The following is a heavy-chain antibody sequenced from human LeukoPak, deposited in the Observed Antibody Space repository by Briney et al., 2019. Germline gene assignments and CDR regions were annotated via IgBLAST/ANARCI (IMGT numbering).Heavy chain of an antibody. CDR3: AELGITMIGGV. V-gene: IGHV3-7*01. Sequence: GGSLRLSCAASGLTFTTYWMSWVRQTPGKGLEWVANIEEHGSEKYYVDSVKGRFTISRDNTKNSLYLQTNSLRAEDTAVYYCAELGITMIGGVWGKGTTVTISS. CDR2: IEEHGSEK. CDR1: GLTFTTYW. D-gene: IGHD3-10*02. J-gene: IGHJ6*04.